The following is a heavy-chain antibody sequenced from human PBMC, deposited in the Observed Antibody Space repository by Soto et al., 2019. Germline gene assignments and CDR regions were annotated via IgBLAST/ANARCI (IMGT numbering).Heavy chain of an antibody. CDR3: ARAYGYYFDY. CDR2: IYYSGST. CDR1: GGSISSYY. V-gene: IGHV4-59*01. J-gene: IGHJ4*02. D-gene: IGHD4-17*01. Sequence: QVQLQESGPGLVKPSETLSLTCTVSGGSISSYYWSWIRQPPGKGLEWIGYIYYSGSTNYNPSLXGXVXIXXDTSKNQFSLKLSSVTAADTAVYYCARAYGYYFDYWGQGTLVTVSS.